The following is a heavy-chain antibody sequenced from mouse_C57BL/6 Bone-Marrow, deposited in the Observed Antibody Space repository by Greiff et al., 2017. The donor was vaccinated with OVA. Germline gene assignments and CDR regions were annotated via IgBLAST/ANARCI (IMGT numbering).Heavy chain of an antibody. J-gene: IGHJ4*01. CDR1: GFTFSDYG. V-gene: IGHV5-17*03. D-gene: IGHD2-4*01. CDR3: ERAGYDYDGPLDY. Sequence: EVHLVESGGGLVKPGGSLKLSCAASGFTFSDYGMHWVRQAPEKGLEWVAYISDGGSSTYYPDNVKGRFTISRDNAKNNLYLQMSHLKSEDTAMYYCERAGYDYDGPLDYWGQGTSVTVSS. CDR2: ISDGGSST.